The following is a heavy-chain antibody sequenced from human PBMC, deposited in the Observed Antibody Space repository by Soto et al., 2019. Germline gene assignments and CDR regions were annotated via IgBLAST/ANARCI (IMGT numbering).Heavy chain of an antibody. CDR3: ARVYYDFWSGYYRQYYFDY. Sequence: SETLSLTCTVSGVPVSNYYWSWIRQPPGKGLEWIGYIYYSGSTNYNPSLKSRVTISVDTSKNQFSLKLSSVTAADTAVYYCARVYYDFWSGYYRQYYFDYWGQGTLVTVSS. CDR2: IYYSGST. V-gene: IGHV4-59*02. J-gene: IGHJ4*02. D-gene: IGHD3-3*01. CDR1: GVPVSNYY.